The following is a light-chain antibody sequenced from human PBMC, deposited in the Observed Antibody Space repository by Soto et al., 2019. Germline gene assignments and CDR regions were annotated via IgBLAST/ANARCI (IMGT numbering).Light chain of an antibody. Sequence: EIVLTQSPATLSLSPGERATLSCRASQSVSSYLAWYQQKPGQAPRLLIYDASNRATGIPARFSGSGSETDFTLTISRLEPEDFAVYYCQQRSNWPPYTFGQGTKLEMK. CDR3: QQRSNWPPYT. J-gene: IGKJ2*01. CDR1: QSVSSY. CDR2: DAS. V-gene: IGKV3-11*01.